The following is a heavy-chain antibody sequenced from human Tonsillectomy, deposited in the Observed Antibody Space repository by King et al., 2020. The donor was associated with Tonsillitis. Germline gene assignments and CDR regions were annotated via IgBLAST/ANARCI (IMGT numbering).Heavy chain of an antibody. CDR3: ARVTIFGVATPPYYYYYMDV. V-gene: IGHV4-59*01. J-gene: IGHJ6*03. D-gene: IGHD3-3*01. CDR2: IYYSGST. Sequence: QLQESGPGLVKPSETLSLTCTVSGGSISSYYWSWIRQPPGKGLEWIGYIYYSGSTNCNPSLKSRVTISGDTSKNQFSLKLSSVTAADTAVYYCARVTIFGVATPPYYYYYMDVWGKGTTVTVSS. CDR1: GGSISSYY.